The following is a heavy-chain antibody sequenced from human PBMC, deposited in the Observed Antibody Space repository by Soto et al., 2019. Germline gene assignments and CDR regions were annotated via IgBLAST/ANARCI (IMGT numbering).Heavy chain of an antibody. D-gene: IGHD3-22*01. Sequence: GGSLRLSCAASGFTFSSYGMHWVRQAPGKGLEWVAVIWYDGSNKYYADSVKGRFTISRDNSKNTLYLQMNSLRAEDTAVYYCARPHSSGYYSGAFDIWGQGTMVTVSS. CDR2: IWYDGSNK. J-gene: IGHJ3*02. V-gene: IGHV3-33*01. CDR1: GFTFSSYG. CDR3: ARPHSSGYYSGAFDI.